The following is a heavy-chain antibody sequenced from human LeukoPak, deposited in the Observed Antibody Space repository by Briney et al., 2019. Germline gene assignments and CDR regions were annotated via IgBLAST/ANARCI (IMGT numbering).Heavy chain of an antibody. CDR2: IIPIFGTA. V-gene: IGHV1-69*05. D-gene: IGHD6-19*01. CDR1: GGTFSIYA. CDR3: ARDTKGYSSGWFVGDAFDI. J-gene: IGHJ3*02. Sequence: SVTVSCKPSGGTFSIYAISWVRQAPGQGLEWRGGIIPIFGTANYAQKLQGRVTMTTDTSTSTAYMELRSLRSDDTAVYYCARDTKGYSSGWFVGDAFDIWGQGTMVTVSS.